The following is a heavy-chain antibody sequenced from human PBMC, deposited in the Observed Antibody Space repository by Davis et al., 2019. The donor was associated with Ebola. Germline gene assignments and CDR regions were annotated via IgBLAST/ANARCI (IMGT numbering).Heavy chain of an antibody. Sequence: GESLKISCAASGFTFSSYSMNWVRQAPGKGLEWVSYISSSSSTIYYADSVKGRFTISRDNAKNSLYLQMNSLRDEDTAVYYCARDPTGELSLNVAFDIWGQGTMVTVSS. CDR1: GFTFSSYS. CDR2: ISSSSSTI. J-gene: IGHJ3*02. V-gene: IGHV3-48*02. D-gene: IGHD3-16*02. CDR3: ARDPTGELSLNVAFDI.